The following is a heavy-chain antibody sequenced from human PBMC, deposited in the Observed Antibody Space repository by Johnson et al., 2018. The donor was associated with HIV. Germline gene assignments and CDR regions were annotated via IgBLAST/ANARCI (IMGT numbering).Heavy chain of an antibody. J-gene: IGHJ3*02. Sequence: QVQLVESGGGLVQPGRSLRLSCAASGFTFHDYAMHWVRQAPGKGLEWMAIISYDGSNKYYADSVKGRFTISRDNSKNTLFLQMNSLRDEDTAVYYCAREKVVAATYDAFDIWGQGTMVTVSS. CDR2: ISYDGSNK. V-gene: IGHV3-30-3*01. CDR1: GFTFHDYA. D-gene: IGHD2-15*01. CDR3: AREKVVAATYDAFDI.